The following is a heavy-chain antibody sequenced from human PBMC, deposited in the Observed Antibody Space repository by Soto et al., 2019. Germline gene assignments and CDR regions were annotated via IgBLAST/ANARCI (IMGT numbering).Heavy chain of an antibody. V-gene: IGHV3-30*18. CDR2: ISYDGSNK. D-gene: IGHD6-19*01. J-gene: IGHJ6*02. CDR3: VKDGSSGWPYYYGLDV. Sequence: SLRLSCASSVFTFSSYGMHWVRQSPGKGLEWVAVISYDGSNKYYADSVKGRFTIARDNSKNTLFLHMSSLRAEDTAVYYCVKDGSSGWPYYYGLDVWGQGTSVTVSS. CDR1: VFTFSSYG.